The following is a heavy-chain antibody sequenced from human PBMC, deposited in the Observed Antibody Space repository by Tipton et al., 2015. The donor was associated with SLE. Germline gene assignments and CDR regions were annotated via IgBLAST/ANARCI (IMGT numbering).Heavy chain of an antibody. CDR3: ARGGASPKWLDP. CDR1: GGSVSSSSKY. V-gene: IGHV4-39*01. CDR2: IYYTGTTT. J-gene: IGHJ5*02. D-gene: IGHD2-2*01. Sequence: TLSLTCTVSGGSVSSSSKYWAWIRQPPGKGLEWIGSIYYTGTTTYYNPSLKSRVTISMDTSKNQFFLDLDSVTAADTAVFYCARGGASPKWLDPWGQGTLVTVSS.